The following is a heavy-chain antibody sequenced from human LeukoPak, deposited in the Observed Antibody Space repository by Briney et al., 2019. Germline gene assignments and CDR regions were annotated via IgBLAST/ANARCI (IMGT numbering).Heavy chain of an antibody. D-gene: IGHD2-15*01. J-gene: IGHJ4*02. V-gene: IGHV5-51*01. CDR3: ARLPGYCSGRSCYFDF. CDR1: GYTFSSYW. CDR2: IFPGDSDT. Sequence: GESLKISCRGSGYTFSSYWIGWVRQMPGKGLELMGIIFPGDSDTRYSPSFQGQATISADKSITTAYLQWSSLKASDTAMYYCARLPGYCSGRSCYFDFWGQGTLVTVSS.